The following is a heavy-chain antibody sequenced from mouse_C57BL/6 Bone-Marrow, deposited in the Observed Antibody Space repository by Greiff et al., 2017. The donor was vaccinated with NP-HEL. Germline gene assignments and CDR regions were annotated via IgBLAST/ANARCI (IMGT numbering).Heavy chain of an antibody. CDR2: ISSGGSYT. Sequence: DVKLVESGGDLVKPGGSLKLSCAASGFTFSSYGMSWVRQTPDKRLEWVATISSGGSYTYYPDSVKGRFTISRDNAKNTPYLQMSSLKSEDTAMYYCARRGVMGYFDYWGQGTTLTVSS. CDR3: ARRGVMGYFDY. CDR1: GFTFSSYG. D-gene: IGHD1-1*02. V-gene: IGHV5-6*02. J-gene: IGHJ2*01.